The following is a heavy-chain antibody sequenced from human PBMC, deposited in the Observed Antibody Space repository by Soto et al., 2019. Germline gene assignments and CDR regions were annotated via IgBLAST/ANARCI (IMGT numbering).Heavy chain of an antibody. CDR3: AKGLLRPGRAYGMDV. J-gene: IGHJ6*02. V-gene: IGHV3-30*18. CDR2: ISYDGTNK. CDR1: GFTFSSYG. Sequence: QVQLVESGGGVVQPGRSLRLSCAASGFTFSSYGMHWVRQAPGKGLEWVAVISYDGTNKYYADSVKGRFTISRDNSKNTLYLQMHSLRAEDTAVYYCAKGLLRPGRAYGMDVWGQGTTVTVSS.